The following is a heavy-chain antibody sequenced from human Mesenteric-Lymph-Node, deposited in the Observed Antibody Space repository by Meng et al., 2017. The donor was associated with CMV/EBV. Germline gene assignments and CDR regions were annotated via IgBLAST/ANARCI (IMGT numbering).Heavy chain of an antibody. CDR1: GFTFDDYG. J-gene: IGHJ4*02. CDR2: INWNGGST. CDR3: ARAPLGYCSSTSCLLFDY. D-gene: IGHD2-2*01. Sequence: GGSLRLSCAASGFTFDDYGMSWVRQAPGKGLEWVSGINWNGGSTGYADSVKGRFTISRDNAKNSLYLQMNSLRAEDTALYYCARAPLGYCSSTSCLLFDYWGQGTLVTVSS. V-gene: IGHV3-20*04.